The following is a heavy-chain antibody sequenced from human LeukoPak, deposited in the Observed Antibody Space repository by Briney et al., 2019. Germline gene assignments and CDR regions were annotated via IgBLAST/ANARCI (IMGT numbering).Heavy chain of an antibody. J-gene: IGHJ4*02. Sequence: GESLKISCKGSGYSFSTYWIGWVRQMPGKGLEWMGIIYPGDSDIRYGPSFQGQVTISADKSISTAYLQWSSLKTSDTAMYYCARRAIVGGSNFDYWGQGTLVTVSS. CDR1: GYSFSTYW. V-gene: IGHV5-51*01. D-gene: IGHD1-26*01. CDR3: ARRAIVGGSNFDY. CDR2: IYPGDSDI.